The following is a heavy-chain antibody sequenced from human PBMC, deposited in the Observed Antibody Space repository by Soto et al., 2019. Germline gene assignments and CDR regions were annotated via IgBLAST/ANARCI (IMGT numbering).Heavy chain of an antibody. CDR3: ARHGPIYFYHYLDV. Sequence: QVQLQESGPGLVKPSETLSLTCTVSGGSISGYFWGWIRQPPGKGLEWIGYISFSGNTNYNPSLRSRVTMSVDTSNHQFSLRLSSVTAADTAAYFCARHGPIYFYHYLDVWGKGTTVTVSS. CDR1: GGSISGYF. J-gene: IGHJ6*03. CDR2: ISFSGNT. V-gene: IGHV4-59*08.